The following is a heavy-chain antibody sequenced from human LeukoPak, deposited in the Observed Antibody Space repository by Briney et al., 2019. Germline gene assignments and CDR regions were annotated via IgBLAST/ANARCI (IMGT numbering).Heavy chain of an antibody. J-gene: IGHJ3*02. CDR2: ISAYDGDT. CDR1: GYTFNGFG. V-gene: IGHV1-18*01. Sequence: ASVKVSCKASGYTFNGFGISWVRQAPGQGLEWMGWISAYDGDTKYEQSLQGRLTMTTETSTTTAYMELRGLRSDDTAVYYCARLARYHLLEASDIWGQGTMVTVSS. D-gene: IGHD2-2*01. CDR3: ARLARYHLLEASDI.